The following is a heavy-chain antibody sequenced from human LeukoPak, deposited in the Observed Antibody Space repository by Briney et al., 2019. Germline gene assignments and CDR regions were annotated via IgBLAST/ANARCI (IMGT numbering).Heavy chain of an antibody. CDR3: AKSNGYGLIDI. Sequence: PSETLSLTCAVYGGSFSGYYWSWIRQPPGKGLEWIGEINHSASTNYNPSLKSRVTISVDTSKNQFSLKLSSVTAADTAVYYCAKSNGYGLIDIWGQGTMVTVSS. D-gene: IGHD3-22*01. V-gene: IGHV4-34*01. J-gene: IGHJ3*02. CDR2: INHSAST. CDR1: GGSFSGYY.